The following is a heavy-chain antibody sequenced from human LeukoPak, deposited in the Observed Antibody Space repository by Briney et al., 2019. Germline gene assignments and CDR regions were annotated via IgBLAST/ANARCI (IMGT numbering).Heavy chain of an antibody. CDR3: ARVDYYDSSGYYYEP. D-gene: IGHD3-22*01. J-gene: IGHJ5*02. V-gene: IGHV3-53*01. CDR1: GFTVSSNY. Sequence: PGGSLRLSCAASGFTVSSNYMSWVRQAPGKGLEWVSVIYSGGSTYYADSVEGRFTISRDNSKNTLYLQMNSLRAEDTAVYYCARVDYYDSSGYYYEPWGQGTLVTVSS. CDR2: IYSGGST.